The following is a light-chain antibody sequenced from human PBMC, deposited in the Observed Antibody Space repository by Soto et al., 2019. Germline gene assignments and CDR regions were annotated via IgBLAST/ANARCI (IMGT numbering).Light chain of an antibody. Sequence: DIQMTQSPSTLSASVGDRVTITCRASQSINSWLAWYQQKPGKFPKLLLSDASSLESGVPARLSGSGSGTAVTLTISCLQPADCATYYCQEYNSYSVTFGHGTKVESK. CDR3: QEYNSYSVT. CDR1: QSINSW. CDR2: DAS. J-gene: IGKJ1*01. V-gene: IGKV1-5*01.